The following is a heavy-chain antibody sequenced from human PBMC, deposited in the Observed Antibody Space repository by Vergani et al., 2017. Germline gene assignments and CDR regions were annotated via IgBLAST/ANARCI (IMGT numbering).Heavy chain of an antibody. CDR2: IIPIFGTA. D-gene: IGHD2-2*01. CDR1: GGTFSSYA. Sequence: QVQLVQSGAEVKKPGSSVKVSCKASGGTFSSYAISWVRQAPGQGLEWMGRIIPIFGTANYAQKFQGRVTITADESTSTAYMELSSLRSEDTAVYYCAKGGEDIVVVPAAIGHDWFDPWGQGTLVTVSS. V-gene: IGHV1-69*15. CDR3: AKGGEDIVVVPAAIGHDWFDP. J-gene: IGHJ5*02.